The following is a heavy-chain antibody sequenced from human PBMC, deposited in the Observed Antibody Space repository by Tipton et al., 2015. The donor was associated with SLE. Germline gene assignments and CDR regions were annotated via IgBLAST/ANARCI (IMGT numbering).Heavy chain of an antibody. CDR2: IYHSGSS. J-gene: IGHJ4*02. CDR3: ARDLGTDSPYYLDY. CDR1: GASVSSHY. D-gene: IGHD2-21*01. Sequence: TLSLTCNVSGASVSSHYWGWIRQPPGKGLEWIGHIYHSGSSDYNPSLKSRVTISVDTSKSQFSLKLNSVTAADTAVYYCARDLGTDSPYYLDYWGQGTLVTVSS. V-gene: IGHV4-59*02.